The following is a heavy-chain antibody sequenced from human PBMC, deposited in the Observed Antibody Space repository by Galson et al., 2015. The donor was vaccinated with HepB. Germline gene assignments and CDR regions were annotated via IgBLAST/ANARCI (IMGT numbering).Heavy chain of an antibody. CDR1: GFTFSSHS. Sequence: SLRLSCAASGFTFSSHSMNWVRQAPGKGLEWISYINSRSTYIKYADSVKGRFTISRDNAKNSLYLQMNSLRDEDTAVYYCARGDSFGVVSWLDPWGQGTLVTVSS. D-gene: IGHD3-3*01. J-gene: IGHJ5*02. CDR2: INSRSTYI. V-gene: IGHV3-48*02. CDR3: ARGDSFGVVSWLDP.